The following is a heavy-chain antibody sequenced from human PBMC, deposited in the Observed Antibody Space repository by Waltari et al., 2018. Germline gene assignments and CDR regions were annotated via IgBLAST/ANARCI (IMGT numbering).Heavy chain of an antibody. J-gene: IGHJ5*02. Sequence: QVQLVQSGAEVTKPGASAKVSCKASGYTFTDHHMHWVRQAPGQGFEWMGWIYPNSGGTNYAQKFQGRVTMTRDTSISTAYMELNRLTSDDTAVYFCARGTLDPWGQGTLVTVSS. CDR3: ARGTLDP. CDR1: GYTFTDHH. V-gene: IGHV1-2*02. CDR2: IYPNSGGT.